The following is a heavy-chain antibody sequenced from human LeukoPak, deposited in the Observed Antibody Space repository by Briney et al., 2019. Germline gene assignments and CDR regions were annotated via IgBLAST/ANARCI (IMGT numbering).Heavy chain of an antibody. D-gene: IGHD3-22*01. V-gene: IGHV4-61*05. CDR3: ARYNDYYDSSGYYAWFDP. CDR2: IYYSGST. J-gene: IGHJ5*02. Sequence: SETLSLTCTVSGGSISSSSYYWGWIRQPPGKGLEWIGYIYYSGSTNYNPSLKSRVTISVDTSKNQFSLKLSSVTAADTAVYYCARYNDYYDSSGYYAWFDPWGQGTLVTVSS. CDR1: GGSISSSSYY.